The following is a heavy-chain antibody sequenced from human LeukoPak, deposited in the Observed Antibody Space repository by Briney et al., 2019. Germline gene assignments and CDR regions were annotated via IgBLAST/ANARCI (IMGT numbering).Heavy chain of an antibody. Sequence: SETLSLTCAVSGYSISSGYYWGWIRQPPGKGLEWIGSIYHSGSTYYNPSLKSRVTISVDTSKNQFSLRVSSVTAADTAVYYCARGESSRPKFHFDYWGQGTLVTVSS. CDR1: GYSISSGYY. D-gene: IGHD6-13*01. CDR2: IYHSGST. V-gene: IGHV4-38-2*01. J-gene: IGHJ4*02. CDR3: ARGESSRPKFHFDY.